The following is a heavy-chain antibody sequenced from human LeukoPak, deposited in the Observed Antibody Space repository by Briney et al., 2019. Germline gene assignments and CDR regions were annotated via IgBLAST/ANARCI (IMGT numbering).Heavy chain of an antibody. Sequence: PGGSLRLSCAASGFTFSTSAMSWVRQAPGKGLEWVSGISRTAYNTDYAGSAKGRFTISRDNSKNTLYLQMNSLRAEDTAVYYCAKDRSTSCYLCGGFDTWGQGTLVTVSS. J-gene: IGHJ5*02. V-gene: IGHV3-23*01. CDR3: AKDRSTSCYLCGGFDT. CDR2: ISRTAYNT. CDR1: GFTFSTSA. D-gene: IGHD2-2*01.